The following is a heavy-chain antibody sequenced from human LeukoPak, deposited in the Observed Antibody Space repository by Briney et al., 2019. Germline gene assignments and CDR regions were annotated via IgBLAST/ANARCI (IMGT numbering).Heavy chain of an antibody. V-gene: IGHV3-23*01. D-gene: IGHD6-19*01. CDR2: ICGSGGCT. Sequence: GGSLRLSCAASGFTFNTHAIYWVRQAPGKGLEWASGICGSGGCTYYADSVKGRFTISRDNSKNTVYLQMNSLTADDTAVYYCAKTTVGYSSGRYPGWPADCWGQGTLVTVSP. J-gene: IGHJ4*02. CDR1: GFTFNTHA. CDR3: AKTTVGYSSGRYPGWPADC.